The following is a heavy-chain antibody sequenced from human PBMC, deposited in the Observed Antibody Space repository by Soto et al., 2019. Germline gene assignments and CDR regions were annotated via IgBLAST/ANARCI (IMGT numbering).Heavy chain of an antibody. Sequence: SETLSLTFTVSGASISSYYWSWIRQPPEKELEWIGYIYHGGSANQYPALKSRVTISLDTSNNQFSLKVSFVAAADTVLYYCARSYGSGDYYNNWFDPWGQGTLVTVPQ. J-gene: IGHJ5*02. CDR3: ARSYGSGDYYNNWFDP. D-gene: IGHD3-10*01. CDR1: GASISSYY. CDR2: IYHGGSA. V-gene: IGHV4-59*12.